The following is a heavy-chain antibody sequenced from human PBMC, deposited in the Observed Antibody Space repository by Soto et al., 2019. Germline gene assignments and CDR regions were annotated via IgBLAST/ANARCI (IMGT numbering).Heavy chain of an antibody. CDR1: GFTFSSYS. CDR3: PTNPSRTSCHTCFPHNFDP. V-gene: IGHV3-21*01. D-gene: IGHD2-2*01. J-gene: IGHJ5*02. Sequence: AGGSLRLSCAASGFTFSSYSMNWVRRAPGKGLEWVSSISSSSSYIYYADSVKGRFTISRDNAKNSLYLQWNSLRAADTAVYYCPTNPSRTSCHTCFPHNFDPWDQETLVNTSS. CDR2: ISSSSSYI.